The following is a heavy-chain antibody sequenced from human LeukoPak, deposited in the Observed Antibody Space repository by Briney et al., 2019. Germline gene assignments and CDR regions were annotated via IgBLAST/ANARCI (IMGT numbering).Heavy chain of an antibody. CDR1: GFTFSTSW. J-gene: IGHJ6*03. CDR2: IKEDGSEK. Sequence: GGSLGLSCAASGFTFSTSWMSWVRQAPGKGLEWVAHIKEDGSEKWYMDSVKGRFTISRDNSKNTLYLQMNSLRAEDTAVYYCAKDEQQLVHYYYYYYMDVWGKGTTVTVSS. V-gene: IGHV3-7*03. D-gene: IGHD6-13*01. CDR3: AKDEQQLVHYYYYYYMDV.